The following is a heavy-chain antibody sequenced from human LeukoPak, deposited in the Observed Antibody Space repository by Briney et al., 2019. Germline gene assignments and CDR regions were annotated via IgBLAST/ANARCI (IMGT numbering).Heavy chain of an antibody. CDR1: GYTFTKYD. J-gene: IGHJ4*02. Sequence: ASVKVSCKASGYTFTKYDIYWVRQATGQGLEWMGWMNPNSGSSGSAQTFQDRVTMTRNTSMSSAYMELSSLQSEDTAVYYCARGSFSPWTTQSYFDYWGQGTLVTVSS. CDR2: MNPNSGSS. CDR3: ARGSFSPWTTQSYFDY. V-gene: IGHV1-8*01. D-gene: IGHD1-14*01.